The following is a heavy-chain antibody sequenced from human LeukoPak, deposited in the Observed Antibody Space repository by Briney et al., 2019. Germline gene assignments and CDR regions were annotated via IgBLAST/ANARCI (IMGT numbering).Heavy chain of an antibody. D-gene: IGHD5-18*01. CDR2: VRYDGSNK. CDR1: GFTFSNFG. V-gene: IGHV3-30*02. J-gene: IGHJ3*02. CDR3: ARAGGYTYGDLTFDI. Sequence: PGGSLRLSCAASGFTFSNFGMHWVRQAPGKGLEWVAFVRYDGSNKYYADSVKGRFTVSRDNSKNTLSLQMNGLRAEDTAVYYCARAGGYTYGDLTFDIWGQGTMVTVSS.